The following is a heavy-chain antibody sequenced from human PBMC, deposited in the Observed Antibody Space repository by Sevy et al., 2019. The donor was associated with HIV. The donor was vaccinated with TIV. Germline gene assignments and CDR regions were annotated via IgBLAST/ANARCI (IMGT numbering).Heavy chain of an antibody. CDR2: INHSGST. Sequence: SETLSLTCAVYGGSFSGYYWSWIRQPPGKGVEWIGEINHSGSTNYNPSLKSRVTISVDTSKNQFSLKLSSVTAADTAVYYCVRGSGYYDSSGSHIRLDYWGQGTLVTVSS. CDR1: GGSFSGYY. CDR3: VRGSGYYDSSGSHIRLDY. D-gene: IGHD3-22*01. V-gene: IGHV4-34*01. J-gene: IGHJ4*02.